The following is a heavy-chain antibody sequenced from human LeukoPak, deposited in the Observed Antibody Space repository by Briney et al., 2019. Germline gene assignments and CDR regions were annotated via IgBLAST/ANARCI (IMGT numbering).Heavy chain of an antibody. J-gene: IGHJ4*02. CDR2: IKQDGSEK. Sequence: SGGSLRLSCAASEFTFNIYWMSWVRQAPGKGLEWVANIKQDGSEKYYVDSVEGRFTISRDNAKNSLYLQMNSLRAEDTAMYYCARVRFLERSQYYFDYWDQGTLVTVSS. CDR3: ARVRFLERSQYYFDY. V-gene: IGHV3-7*01. CDR1: EFTFNIYW. D-gene: IGHD3-3*01.